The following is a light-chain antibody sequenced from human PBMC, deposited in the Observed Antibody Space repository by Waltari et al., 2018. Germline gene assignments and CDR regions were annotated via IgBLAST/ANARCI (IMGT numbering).Light chain of an antibody. CDR2: DNS. J-gene: IGLJ1*01. CDR3: QSYDSSLSRV. V-gene: IGLV1-40*01. Sequence: CYQQLPVTAPNLLINDNSNRPSGVPDRFAGSNSGTSASLAITGLQAEDEADYYCQSYDSSLSRVFGTGTKVIVL.